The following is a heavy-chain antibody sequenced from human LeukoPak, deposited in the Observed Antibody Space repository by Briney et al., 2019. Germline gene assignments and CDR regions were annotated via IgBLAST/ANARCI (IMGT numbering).Heavy chain of an antibody. J-gene: IGHJ6*03. D-gene: IGHD6-13*01. Sequence: PGGSLRLSCAASGFIFSNFAMHWVRQAPGKGLEWVALISYDGSHACSEDSMNVRFTISRDNSRNVLYLQMARLSGDDSAVYYCAREEQELVRDYYMDVWGKGTTVTVSS. V-gene: IGHV3-30*01. CDR3: AREEQELVRDYYMDV. CDR2: ISYDGSHA. CDR1: GFIFSNFA.